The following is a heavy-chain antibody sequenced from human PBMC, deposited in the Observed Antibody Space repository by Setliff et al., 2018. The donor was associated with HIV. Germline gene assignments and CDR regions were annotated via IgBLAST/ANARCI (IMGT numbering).Heavy chain of an antibody. CDR2: ISGSGSGT. V-gene: IGHV3-23*01. Sequence: GGSLRLSCAASGFTFNTYAMSWVRQAPGKGLEWVSVISGSGSGTFYADSVKGRFTISRDNPKNTLYLQMNRLRVDDTAVYYCAKDGISGGYVESVDYWGQGTLVTVSS. J-gene: IGHJ4*02. CDR1: GFTFNTYA. CDR3: AKDGISGGYVESVDY. D-gene: IGHD2-15*01.